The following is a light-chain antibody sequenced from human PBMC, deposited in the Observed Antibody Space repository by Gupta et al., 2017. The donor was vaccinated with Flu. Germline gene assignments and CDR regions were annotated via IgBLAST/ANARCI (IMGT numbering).Light chain of an antibody. CDR1: SSDVGAYNY. CDR2: DVT. J-gene: IGLJ3*02. CDR3: CSYGGTNAFWV. V-gene: IGLV2-11*01. Sequence: QSVLTQPRSVSGSPGPSVTISCTGTSSDVGAYNYVSWYQHHPGKAPKVIMYDVTKRPSGVPGRLSGSKSGNTASLTISGLQADDEAEYYCCSYGGTNAFWVFGGGTKLTVL.